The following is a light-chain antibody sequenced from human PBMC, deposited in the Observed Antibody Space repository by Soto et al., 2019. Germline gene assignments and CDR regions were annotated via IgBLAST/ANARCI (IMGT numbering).Light chain of an antibody. CDR1: QSVGTR. V-gene: IGKV3-20*01. CDR3: QHYQSGHPIT. CDR2: GAS. Sequence: EILLTQSPDTLSLSPGERATLSCRAAQSVGTRLAWYQHKTGQAPRLLISGASSRATGIPDRFTGSGYETSFTLTISRLEPEDFARYYCQHYQSGHPITFGQGTRLEIK. J-gene: IGKJ5*01.